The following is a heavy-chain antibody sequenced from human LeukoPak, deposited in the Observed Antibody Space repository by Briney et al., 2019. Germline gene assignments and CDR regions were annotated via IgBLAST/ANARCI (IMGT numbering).Heavy chain of an antibody. D-gene: IGHD2-15*01. Sequence: SETLSLTCAVYGGSFSGYYWSWIRQPPGKGLEWIGEINHSGSTNYNPSLKSRVTISVDTSQNQFSLKLSSVTAADTAVYYCARGLGYCSGGSCYLDAFDIWGQGTMVTVSS. J-gene: IGHJ3*02. V-gene: IGHV4-34*01. CDR2: INHSGST. CDR1: GGSFSGYY. CDR3: ARGLGYCSGGSCYLDAFDI.